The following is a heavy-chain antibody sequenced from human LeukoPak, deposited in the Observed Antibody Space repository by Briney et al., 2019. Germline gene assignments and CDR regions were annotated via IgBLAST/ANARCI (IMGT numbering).Heavy chain of an antibody. CDR2: IYYSGST. CDR3: ARISDYYGSGSYYYYYYYGMDV. J-gene: IGHJ6*02. D-gene: IGHD3-10*01. Sequence: SETLSLTCTVSGGSISSYYWSWIRQPPGKGLEWIGYIYYSGSTNYNPSLKSRVTISVDTSKNQFSLKLSFVTAADTAVYYCARISDYYGSGSYYYYYYYGMDVWGQGTTVTVSS. CDR1: GGSISSYY. V-gene: IGHV4-59*08.